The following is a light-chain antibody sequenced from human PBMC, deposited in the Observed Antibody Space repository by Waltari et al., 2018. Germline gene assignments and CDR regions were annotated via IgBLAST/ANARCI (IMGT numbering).Light chain of an antibody. Sequence: ESVLTQSPGHASLSPGERVTLSCRASQSVGSSSLAWYQQKPGQAPRLVIYRASRRATGIPDRFSGSGSGTDFSLTISRLEPEDFAVYYCQQHGTLPATFGQGTKVEIK. J-gene: IGKJ1*01. CDR1: QSVGSSS. V-gene: IGKV3-20*01. CDR2: RAS. CDR3: QQHGTLPAT.